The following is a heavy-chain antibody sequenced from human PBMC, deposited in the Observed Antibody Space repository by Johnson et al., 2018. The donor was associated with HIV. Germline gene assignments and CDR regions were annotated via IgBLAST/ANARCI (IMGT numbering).Heavy chain of an antibody. CDR2: ISGSGGST. Sequence: VQLVESGGGLLQPGGSLRLSCAASGFTFTYYAMRCVRQAPGKGLEWVSGISGSGGSTYYADSVKGRFTISRDNSKNTLFLQMNSLRAEDTAVYYCAKHSSSWYDDAFDIWGQGTMVTVSS. D-gene: IGHD6-13*01. V-gene: IGHV3-23*04. CDR1: GFTFTYYA. J-gene: IGHJ3*02. CDR3: AKHSSSWYDDAFDI.